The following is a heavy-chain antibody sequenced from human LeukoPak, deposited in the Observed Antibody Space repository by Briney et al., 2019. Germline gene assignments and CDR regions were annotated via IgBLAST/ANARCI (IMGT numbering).Heavy chain of an antibody. V-gene: IGHV4-61*05. CDR3: ARVPGYSSGWYDY. CDR1: GGSISRSNYC. D-gene: IGHD6-19*01. J-gene: IGHJ4*02. Sequence: PSETLSLTCTVSGGSISRSNYCWGWIRQPPGKGLEWIGYIYYSGSTNYNPSLKSRVTISVDTSKNQFSLKLSSVTAADTAVYYCARVPGYSSGWYDYWGQGTLVTVSS. CDR2: IYYSGST.